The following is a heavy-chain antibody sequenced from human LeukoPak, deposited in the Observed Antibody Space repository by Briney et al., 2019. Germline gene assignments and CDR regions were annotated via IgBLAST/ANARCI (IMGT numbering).Heavy chain of an antibody. CDR3: AREGETAVAAPYYFDY. D-gene: IGHD6-19*01. J-gene: IGHJ4*02. CDR1: GGTFSSYA. V-gene: IGHV1-69*05. Sequence: SVKVSCKASGGTFSSYAISWVRQASGQGLEWMGRIIPIFGTANYAQKFQGRVTITTDESTSTAYMELSSLRSEDTAVYYCAREGETAVAAPYYFDYWGQGTLVTVSS. CDR2: IIPIFGTA.